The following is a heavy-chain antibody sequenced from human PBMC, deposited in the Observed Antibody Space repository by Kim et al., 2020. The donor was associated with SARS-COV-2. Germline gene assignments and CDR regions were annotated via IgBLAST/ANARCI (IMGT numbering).Heavy chain of an antibody. CDR3: ARKRGVGSWLFRGAFDY. J-gene: IGHJ4*02. V-gene: IGHV3-7*01. CDR2: IKQDGSEK. D-gene: IGHD3-10*01. CDR1: GFTFSSYW. Sequence: GGSLRLSCAASGFTFSSYWMSWVRQAPGKGLEWVANIKQDGSEKYYVDSVKGRFTISRDNAKNSLYLQMNSLRAEDTAVYYCARKRGVGSWLFRGAFDYWGQGTLVTVSS.